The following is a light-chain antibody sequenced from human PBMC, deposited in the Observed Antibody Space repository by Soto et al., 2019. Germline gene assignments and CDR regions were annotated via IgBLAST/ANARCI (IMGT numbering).Light chain of an antibody. V-gene: IGLV2-11*01. Sequence: QSALTQPRSVSGSPGQSVAISCTGTSSDVGGYNYVSWYQQYPGKAPKLIIYDVSKRPSGVPDRFSGSKSGTSASLAITGLQAEDEADYYCQSYDSSLTSWVFGGGTKLTVL. J-gene: IGLJ3*02. CDR1: SSDVGGYNY. CDR3: QSYDSSLTSWV. CDR2: DVS.